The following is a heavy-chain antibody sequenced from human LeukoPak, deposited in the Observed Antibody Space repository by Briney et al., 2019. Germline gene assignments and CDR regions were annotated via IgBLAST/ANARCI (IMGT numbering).Heavy chain of an antibody. D-gene: IGHD3-10*01. CDR1: GGTFSNFP. J-gene: IGHJ3*01. Sequence: SVKVSCKASGGTFSNFPISWVRQAPGQGLERMGAIIPLFGTANYAQKFQGRVTITASEFTSTAYMELSSLRSEDTAVYYCARDQGVVDIAYYNPDAFDVWGQGTLVTVSS. V-gene: IGHV1-69*13. CDR3: ARDQGVVDIAYYNPDAFDV. CDR2: IIPLFGTA.